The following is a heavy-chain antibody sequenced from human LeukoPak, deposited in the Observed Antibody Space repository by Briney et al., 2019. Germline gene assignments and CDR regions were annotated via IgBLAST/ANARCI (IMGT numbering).Heavy chain of an antibody. CDR2: ISGDGGGT. V-gene: IGHV3-64D*06. D-gene: IGHD3-16*01. CDR3: VKGRGGDFYYGLDV. Sequence: GGSLRLSCSASGFTFSNYAIHWVRQAPGKGLEYVSTISGDGGGTYYSDSVKGRFTLSRDNSKNTLYLQMSSLRAEDTAVYYCVKGRGGDFYYGLDVWGQGTTVTVSS. CDR1: GFTFSNYA. J-gene: IGHJ6*02.